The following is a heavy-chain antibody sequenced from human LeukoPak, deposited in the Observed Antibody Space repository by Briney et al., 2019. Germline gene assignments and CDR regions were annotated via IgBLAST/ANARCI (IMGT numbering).Heavy chain of an antibody. CDR2: IYPGDSDT. J-gene: IGHJ4*02. Sequence: GESLQISCQGSGYSFSSYWIAWVRQMPGKGLEWMGIIYPGDSDTTYSPSFQGQVTISADKSISTAYLQWNSLKASDTAMYFCARRRSSTLIDYWGQGTLVTVSS. V-gene: IGHV5-51*01. D-gene: IGHD3-10*01. CDR1: GYSFSSYW. CDR3: ARRRSSTLIDY.